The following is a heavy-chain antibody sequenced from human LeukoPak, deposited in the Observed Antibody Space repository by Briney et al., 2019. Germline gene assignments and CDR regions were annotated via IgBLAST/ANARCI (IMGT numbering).Heavy chain of an antibody. CDR2: VNPDGSQK. V-gene: IGHV3-7*01. J-gene: IGHJ4*02. Sequence: GGSLRLSCGASGFTFSGNWMSWVRQAPGKGLEWVASVNPDGSQKLYVDSVKGRFTISRDNTKSSLYLQMNSLGAEDTAMYYCAKLLGMATTYDSWGQGTRVTVSS. CDR3: AKLLGMATTYDS. D-gene: IGHD5-24*01. CDR1: GFTFSGNW.